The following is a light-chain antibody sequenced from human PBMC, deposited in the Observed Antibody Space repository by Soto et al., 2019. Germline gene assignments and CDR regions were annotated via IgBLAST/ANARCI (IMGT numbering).Light chain of an antibody. CDR1: QNVINY. V-gene: IGKV3-20*01. CDR3: QRYGSSRPWT. Sequence: ETVLTQSPATLSLSPGERATLSCRANQNVINYLAWYQQKPGQAPRLLIYGASSRATGIPDRFSGSGSGTDFTLTISRLEPADFAVYYCQRYGSSRPWTFGQGTKVDIK. CDR2: GAS. J-gene: IGKJ1*01.